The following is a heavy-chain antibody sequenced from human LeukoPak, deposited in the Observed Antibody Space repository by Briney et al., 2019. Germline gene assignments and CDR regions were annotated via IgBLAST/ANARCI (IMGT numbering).Heavy chain of an antibody. CDR3: GRGGGITIFGVVIDDWFDP. V-gene: IGHV4-59*01. D-gene: IGHD3-3*01. CDR1: GGSISSYY. J-gene: IGHJ5*02. CDR2: IYYSGST. Sequence: SETLSLTCTVSGGSISSYYWSWIRQPPGKGLEWIGYIYYSGSTNYNPSLKSRVTISVDTSKNQFSLKLSSVTAADTAVYYCGRGGGITIFGVVIDDWFDPWGQGTLVSVSS.